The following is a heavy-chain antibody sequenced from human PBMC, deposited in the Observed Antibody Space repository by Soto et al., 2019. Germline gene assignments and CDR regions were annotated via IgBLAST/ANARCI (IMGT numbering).Heavy chain of an antibody. J-gene: IGHJ4*02. CDR2: IYYSGST. CDR1: GGSISSSSYY. V-gene: IGHV4-39*01. D-gene: IGHD3-16*01. Sequence: SETLSLTCTVSGGSISSSSYYWGWIRQPPGKGLEWIGSIYYSGSTYYNPSLKSRVTISVDTSKNQFSLKLSSVTAADTAVYYCARPLGLHLGELSYWGQGTLVTVSS. CDR3: ARPLGLHLGELSY.